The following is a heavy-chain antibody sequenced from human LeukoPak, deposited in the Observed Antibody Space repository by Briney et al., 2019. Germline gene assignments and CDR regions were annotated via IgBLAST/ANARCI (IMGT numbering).Heavy chain of an antibody. V-gene: IGHV1-46*01. D-gene: IGHD5-24*01. CDR2: INPSGGST. CDR3: ARDGRDGYNFGY. J-gene: IGHJ4*02. Sequence: ASVKVACKASGYTFTSYYMHWVRQAPGQGLGWTGIINPSGGSTSYAQKFQGRVTMTRDTSTSTVYMELSSLRSEDTAVYYCARDGRDGYNFGYWGQGTLVTVSS. CDR1: GYTFTSYY.